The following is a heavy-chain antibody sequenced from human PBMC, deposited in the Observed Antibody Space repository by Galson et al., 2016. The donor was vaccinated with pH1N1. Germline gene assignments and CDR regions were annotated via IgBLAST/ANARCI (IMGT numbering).Heavy chain of an antibody. CDR1: GYSFTDYY. V-gene: IGHV1-46*01. D-gene: IGHD4-17*01. J-gene: IGHJ6*02. CDR2: INPTTDST. CDR3: ARDPTPTTGPRFSFFYGMDV. Sequence: SGYSFTDYYIHWVRQAPGQGLEWMGIINPTTDSTSYAQKFQGRVTVTRDTSATIVYLDLSSLRSDDTAVYYCARDPTPTTGPRFSFFYGMDVWGQGTTVTVSS.